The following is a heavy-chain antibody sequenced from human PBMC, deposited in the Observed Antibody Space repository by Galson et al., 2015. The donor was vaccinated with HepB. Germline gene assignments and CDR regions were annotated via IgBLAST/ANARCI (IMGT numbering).Heavy chain of an antibody. Sequence: SLRLSCAASGFTFSSYAMHWVRQAPGKGLEWVAVISYDGSNKYYADSVKGRFTISRDNSKNTVYLQMNSLRAEDTAVYYCARGYNWNDRGYYGMDVWGQGTTVTVSS. CDR1: GFTFSSYA. J-gene: IGHJ6*02. V-gene: IGHV3-30-3*01. CDR2: ISYDGSNK. CDR3: ARGYNWNDRGYYGMDV. D-gene: IGHD1-1*01.